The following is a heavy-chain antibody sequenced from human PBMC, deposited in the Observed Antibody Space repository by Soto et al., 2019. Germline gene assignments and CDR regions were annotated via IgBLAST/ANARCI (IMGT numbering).Heavy chain of an antibody. Sequence: QLQLQESGPGLVKPSQTLSLTCTVSGGSISSGGYYWSWIRQQPGQGLEWIGYIFYSGGTNYNPSLKSRLTISVDTSKSQFALNLSSVTAADTAVYYCARYSDRSGYADYWGQGTLVTVSS. J-gene: IGHJ4*02. CDR2: IFYSGGT. D-gene: IGHD3-22*01. CDR1: GGSISSGGYY. CDR3: ARYSDRSGYADY. V-gene: IGHV4-31*03.